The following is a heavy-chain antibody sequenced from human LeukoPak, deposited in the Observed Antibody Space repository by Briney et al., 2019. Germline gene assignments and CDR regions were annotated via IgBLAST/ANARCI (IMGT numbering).Heavy chain of an antibody. CDR1: GYTLTELS. V-gene: IGHV1-24*01. D-gene: IGHD6-6*01. CDR2: FDPEDGET. Sequence: GASVKVSCKVSGYTLTELSMHWVRQAPGKGLEWMGGFDPEDGETIYAQKFQGRVTMTRDTSTSTVYMELSSLRSEDTAVYYCARDLSRRGLYSSSSDYYYMDVWGKGTTVTVSS. J-gene: IGHJ6*03. CDR3: ARDLSRRGLYSSSSDYYYMDV.